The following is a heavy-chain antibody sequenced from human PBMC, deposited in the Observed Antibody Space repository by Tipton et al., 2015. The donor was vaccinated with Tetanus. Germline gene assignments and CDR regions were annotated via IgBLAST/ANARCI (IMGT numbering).Heavy chain of an antibody. CDR2: INCGDSDT. J-gene: IGHJ4*02. V-gene: IGHV5-51*03. Sequence: QLVQSGAEVKKPGESMKISCEGSGYPFNDYWIGWVRQVSGKGLEWIGRINCGDSDTRYSLSFQGQVTMTVDRSIRTAFLWRTSLKASDTAMYFCARLPRHCNSSDCYLGGIAYWGQGTLVTVSS. CDR1: GYPFNDYW. CDR3: ARLPRHCNSSDCYLGGIAY. D-gene: IGHD2-21*02.